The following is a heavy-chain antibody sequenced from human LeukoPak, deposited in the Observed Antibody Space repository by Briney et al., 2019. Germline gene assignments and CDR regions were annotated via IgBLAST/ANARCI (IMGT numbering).Heavy chain of an antibody. D-gene: IGHD4-23*01. CDR2: ISASGGST. Sequence: GGSLRLSCAASGFTFSSYWMSWVRQAPGKGLEWVSVISASGGSTYYASSVRGRFTISRDNSKNTLYLQMNSLRAEDTAVYYCAKWSRGAGNHFDYWGQGTLVTVSS. V-gene: IGHV3-23*01. CDR3: AKWSRGAGNHFDY. J-gene: IGHJ4*02. CDR1: GFTFSSYW.